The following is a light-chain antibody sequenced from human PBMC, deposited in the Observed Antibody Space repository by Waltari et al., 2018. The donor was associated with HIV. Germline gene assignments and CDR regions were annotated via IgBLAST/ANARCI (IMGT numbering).Light chain of an antibody. CDR3: QTWDTGTWV. CDR2: VTSDGSY. CDR1: SGHSTYA. J-gene: IGLJ3*02. Sequence: QLVLTQWPSASAALGASVNLTCNLTSGHSTYAVAWHQQRPEEGPRYLMTVTSDGSYTKGDEIPDRFSGSSSRTVRYLTISSLQSEDEAHYYCQTWDTGTWVFGGGTKVTV. V-gene: IGLV4-69*01.